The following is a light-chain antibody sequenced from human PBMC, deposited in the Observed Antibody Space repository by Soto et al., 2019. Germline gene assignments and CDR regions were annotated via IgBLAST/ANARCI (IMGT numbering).Light chain of an antibody. CDR2: GAS. CDR3: QQYGSSPT. CDR1: QSVSSSY. J-gene: IGKJ4*01. Sequence: EIVLTHSPGTLSLSPGEIATLSCGASQSVSSSYLAWYQQKPGQAPRLLIYGASSRATGIPDRFSGSGSGTDFSLTISRLEPEDFAVYYCQQYGSSPTFGGGTKVDIK. V-gene: IGKV3-20*01.